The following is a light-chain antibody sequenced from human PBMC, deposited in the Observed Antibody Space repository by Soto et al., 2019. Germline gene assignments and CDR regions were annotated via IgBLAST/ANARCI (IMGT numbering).Light chain of an antibody. CDR2: AAS. J-gene: IGKJ1*01. CDR3: QQSYTSWWT. Sequence: DIQMTQSPSSLSASVGDRVSITCRASQSISTHLSWYQQKPGKAPKLLIYAASSLQSWVPSRFTGSGSGTDFTLTISSLQPEVFATYYCQQSYTSWWTFGQGTKVEIK. V-gene: IGKV1-39*01. CDR1: QSISTH.